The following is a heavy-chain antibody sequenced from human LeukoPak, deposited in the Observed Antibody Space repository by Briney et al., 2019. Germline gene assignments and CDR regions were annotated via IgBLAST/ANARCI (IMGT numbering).Heavy chain of an antibody. CDR2: ISSSGSTI. CDR1: GFTFSSYE. Sequence: GGSLRLSCAVSGFTFSSYEMNWVRQAPGKGLEWVSYISSSGSTIYYADSVKGRFTISRDNAKNSPYLQMNSLGAEDTAVYYCARLRSLDCSGVSCYTGYMDVWGKGTTVTVSS. J-gene: IGHJ6*03. CDR3: ARLRSLDCSGVSCYTGYMDV. V-gene: IGHV3-48*03. D-gene: IGHD2-15*01.